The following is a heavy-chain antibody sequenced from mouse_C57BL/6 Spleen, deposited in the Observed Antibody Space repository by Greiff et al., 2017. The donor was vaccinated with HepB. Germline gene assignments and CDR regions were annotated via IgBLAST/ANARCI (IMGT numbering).Heavy chain of an antibody. CDR2: IWSGGST. CDR3: ARSPDYGSSNEDAMDY. CDR1: GFSLTSYG. Sequence: VKLQESGPGLVQPSQSLSITCTVSGFSLTSYGVHWVRQSPGKGLEWLGVIWSGGSTDYNAAFISRLSISKDNSKSQVFFKMNSLQDDDTAIYYCARSPDYGSSNEDAMDYWGQGTSVTVSS. D-gene: IGHD1-1*01. J-gene: IGHJ4*01. V-gene: IGHV2-2*01.